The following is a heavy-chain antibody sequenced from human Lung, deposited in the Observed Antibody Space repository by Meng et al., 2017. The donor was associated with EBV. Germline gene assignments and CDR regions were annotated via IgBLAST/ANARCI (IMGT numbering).Heavy chain of an antibody. J-gene: IGHJ4*02. D-gene: IGHD5-18*01. Sequence: QRSLKGAGPGLVKPPGTLPLTCTVFGASISSTGYYWGWIRQPPGKGLEWIGSIYHSGSTYHNPSLKSRVSISVDTSKNQFSLKVSSVTAADTAVYYCARAKWGHSYGSEALYFDHWGPGTLVTVSS. V-gene: IGHV4-39*07. CDR3: ARAKWGHSYGSEALYFDH. CDR1: GASISSTGYY. CDR2: IYHSGST.